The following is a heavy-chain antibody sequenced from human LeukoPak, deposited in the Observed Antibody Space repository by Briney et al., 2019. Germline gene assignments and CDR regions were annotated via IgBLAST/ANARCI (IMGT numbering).Heavy chain of an antibody. CDR2: IRYDGSNK. D-gene: IGHD3-22*01. V-gene: IGHV3-30*02. J-gene: IGHJ4*02. Sequence: GGSLRLSCAASGFTFSSYGMHWVRQAPGKGLEWVTFIRYDGSNKYYADSVKGRFTISRDNSKDTLNLHMNSLRAEDTAVYYCAKDPTHYRVWDYYETIGLSYWGQGTLVTVSS. CDR3: AKDPTHYRVWDYYETIGLSY. CDR1: GFTFSSYG.